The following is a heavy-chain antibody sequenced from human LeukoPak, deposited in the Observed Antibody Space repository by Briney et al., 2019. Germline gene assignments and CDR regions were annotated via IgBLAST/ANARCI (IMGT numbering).Heavy chain of an antibody. CDR2: INPNSGGT. CDR3: ARDPSNSVGSRIYFDY. CDR1: GYTFTGYY. Sequence: ASVKVSCKASGYTFTGYYMHWVRQAPGQGLEWMGWINPNSGGTDYAQRFQGRVTVTRDTSISTAYMELSRLRSDDTAVYYCARDPSNSVGSRIYFDYWGQGTLVTVSS. D-gene: IGHD2-15*01. J-gene: IGHJ4*02. V-gene: IGHV1-2*02.